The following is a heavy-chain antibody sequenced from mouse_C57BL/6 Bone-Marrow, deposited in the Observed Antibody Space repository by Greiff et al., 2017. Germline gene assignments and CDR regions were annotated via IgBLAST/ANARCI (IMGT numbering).Heavy chain of an antibody. Sequence: VQLQQSGPELVKPGASVKISCKASGYSFTGYYMHWVKQSSEKSLEWIGDINPSTGGTSYNQKFKGKATLTVDKSSSTAYMQLKSLTSEDSAVYYCARITNWGWFAYWGQGTLVTVSA. CDR3: ARITNWGWFAY. CDR2: INPSTGGT. V-gene: IGHV1-43*01. J-gene: IGHJ3*01. D-gene: IGHD4-1*01. CDR1: GYSFTGYY.